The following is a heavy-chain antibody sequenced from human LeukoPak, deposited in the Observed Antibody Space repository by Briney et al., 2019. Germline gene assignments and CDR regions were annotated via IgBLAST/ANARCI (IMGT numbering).Heavy chain of an antibody. D-gene: IGHD5-12*01. Sequence: SETLSLTCAVYGGSFSGYYWSWIRQPPGKGLEWIGEINHSGSTNYNPSLKSRVTISVDTSKNQFSLTLTSVTAADTAVYYCARRATIGGYFDYWGQGNLVTVSS. CDR1: GGSFSGYY. CDR3: ARRATIGGYFDY. CDR2: INHSGST. J-gene: IGHJ4*02. V-gene: IGHV4-34*01.